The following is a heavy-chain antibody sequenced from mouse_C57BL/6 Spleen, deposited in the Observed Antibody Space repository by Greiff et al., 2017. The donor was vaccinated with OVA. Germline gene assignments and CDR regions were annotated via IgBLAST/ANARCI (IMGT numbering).Heavy chain of an antibody. CDR2: IRLKSDNYAT. CDR3: TGGYYAMDY. J-gene: IGHJ4*01. CDR1: GFTFSNYW. Sequence: EVKLMESGGGLVQPGGSMKLSCVASGFTFSNYWMNWVRQSPEKGLEWVAQIRLKSDNYATHYAESVKGRFTISRDDSKSSVYLQMNNLRAEDTGIYYCTGGYYAMDYWGQGTSATVSS. V-gene: IGHV6-3*01.